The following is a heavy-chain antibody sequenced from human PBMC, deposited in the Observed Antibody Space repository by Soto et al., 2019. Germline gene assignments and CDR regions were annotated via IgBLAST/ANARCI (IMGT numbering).Heavy chain of an antibody. CDR3: AREFSSSPEAFDA. D-gene: IGHD6-6*01. CDR1: GGSVNSDTFY. Sequence: QVHLQESGPGQVKPSETLSLICTVSGGSVNSDTFYWSWIRQPPGRGLEWIGYIYYTGSTNYNHSLKSRVTISINTSRNQFSLKLTSVTAADTAVYYCAREFSSSPEAFDAWGQGSLVTVSS. J-gene: IGHJ4*02. CDR2: IYYTGST. V-gene: IGHV4-61*01.